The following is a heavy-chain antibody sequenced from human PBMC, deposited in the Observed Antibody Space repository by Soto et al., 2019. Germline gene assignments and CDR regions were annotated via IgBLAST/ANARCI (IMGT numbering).Heavy chain of an antibody. D-gene: IGHD6-13*01. Sequence: SETLSLTCTVSGDPVSSSSYYWGWIRQPPGKGLEWIGSIYYSGSTYYSPSLETRVIISVDTSKNQFSLKLSSVTAADTAVYYCARLLPSAIGIAAAGDYWGQGTLVTVSS. CDR3: ARLLPSAIGIAAAGDY. CDR1: GDPVSSSSYY. J-gene: IGHJ4*02. CDR2: IYYSGST. V-gene: IGHV4-39*01.